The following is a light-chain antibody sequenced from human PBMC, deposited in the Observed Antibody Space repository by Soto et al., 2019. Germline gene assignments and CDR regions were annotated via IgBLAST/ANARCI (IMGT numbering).Light chain of an antibody. V-gene: IGKV3-15*01. J-gene: IGKJ2*01. CDR1: QSVSSN. Sequence: EIVMTQSPATLSVSPGERATLSCRASQSVSSNLAWYKQKTGQAPRLLIYGASTRASGIPARFSGSGSGTELTLTISSLKSECFAAYYCQQYNNWPPSYTFGQGTKLEIK. CDR2: GAS. CDR3: QQYNNWPPSYT.